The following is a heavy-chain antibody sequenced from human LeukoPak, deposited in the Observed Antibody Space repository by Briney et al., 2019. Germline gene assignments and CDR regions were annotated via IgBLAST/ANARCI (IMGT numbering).Heavy chain of an antibody. CDR1: GGTFSSYA. Sequence: GASVKVSCKASGGTFSSYAISWVRQAPGHGLEWMGRIIPILGIANYAQKFQGRVTITADKSTSTAYMELSSLRSEDTAVYYCARETGIAAAGNFNWFDPWGQGTLVTVSS. V-gene: IGHV1-69*04. D-gene: IGHD6-13*01. J-gene: IGHJ5*02. CDR3: ARETGIAAAGNFNWFDP. CDR2: IIPILGIA.